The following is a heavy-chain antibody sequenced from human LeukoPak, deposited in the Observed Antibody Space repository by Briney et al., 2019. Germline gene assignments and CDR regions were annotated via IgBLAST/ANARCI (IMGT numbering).Heavy chain of an antibody. J-gene: IGHJ5*02. CDR3: ARVPMVRGVISWFDP. V-gene: IGHV3-48*03. D-gene: IGHD3-10*01. CDR2: ISGSGGAV. CDR1: GFSFSSFE. Sequence: PGGSLRLSCAASGFSFSSFEMNWVRQAPGKGLEWVSSISGSGGAVYYADSVKGRFTISRDNAKNSLYLQMNSLRAEDTAVYYCARVPMVRGVISWFDPWGQGTLVTVSS.